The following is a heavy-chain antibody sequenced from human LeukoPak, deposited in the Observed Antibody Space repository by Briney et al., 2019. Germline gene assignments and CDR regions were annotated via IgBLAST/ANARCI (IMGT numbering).Heavy chain of an antibody. CDR3: ARGRSVVVPASYYYYMDV. CDR2: ISSSSYI. CDR1: GFTFSSYS. J-gene: IGHJ6*03. D-gene: IGHD2-2*01. V-gene: IGHV3-21*01. Sequence: GGSLRLSCAASGFTFSSYSMNWVRQAPGKGLEWVSSISSSSYIYYADSVKGRFTISRDNAKNSLYLQMNSLRAEDTAVYYCARGRSVVVPASYYYYMDVWGKGTTVTVSS.